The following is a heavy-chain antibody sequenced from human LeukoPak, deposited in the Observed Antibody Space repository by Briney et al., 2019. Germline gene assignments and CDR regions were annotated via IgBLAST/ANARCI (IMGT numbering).Heavy chain of an antibody. CDR3: ARGSGAPGDYYYYGMDV. CDR1: GGSISSGGYY. D-gene: IGHD3-10*01. CDR2: IYYSGST. Sequence: SETLSLTCTVSGGSISSGGYYWSWIRQHPGKGLEWIGYIYYSGSTYYNPSLKSRVTISVDTSKNQFSLKLSSVTAADTAVYCCARGSGAPGDYYYYGMDVWGQGTTVTVSS. V-gene: IGHV4-31*03. J-gene: IGHJ6*02.